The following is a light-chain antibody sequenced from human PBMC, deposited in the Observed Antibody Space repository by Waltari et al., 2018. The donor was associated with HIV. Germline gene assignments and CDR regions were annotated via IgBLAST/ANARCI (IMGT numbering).Light chain of an antibody. CDR2: EDN. V-gene: IGLV6-57*01. J-gene: IGLJ3*02. Sequence: NFMLTQPHFVSESPGKTVTIPHTRSGGRIATKYLQWSQQRPGSSPSTVIYEDNQRPSGVPDRFSGSIDSSSNSASLSISGLKTEDEADYCCQSDDSDTFWVFGGGTKLTVL. CDR1: GGRIATKY. CDR3: QSDDSDTFWV.